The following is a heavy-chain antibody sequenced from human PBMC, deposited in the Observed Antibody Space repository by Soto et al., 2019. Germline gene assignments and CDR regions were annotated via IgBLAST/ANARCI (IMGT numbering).Heavy chain of an antibody. CDR1: GFTFSNYV. CDR2: IDGSGAYT. V-gene: IGHV3-23*01. J-gene: IGHJ4*02. CDR3: AKGSGTARPYYFDY. D-gene: IGHD3-10*01. Sequence: EVQLLESGGGLVXPGXSLRLPCVTSGFTFSNYVMSWVRQAPGKGLEWVSAIDGSGAYTYYADSAKGRFTISRDNSKNTLYLEMNSLRAEDTAMYYCAKGSGTARPYYFDYWGQGTLVTVSS.